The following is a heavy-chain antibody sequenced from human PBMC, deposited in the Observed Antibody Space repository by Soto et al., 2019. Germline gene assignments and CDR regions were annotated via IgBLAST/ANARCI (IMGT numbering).Heavy chain of an antibody. D-gene: IGHD6-19*01. CDR3: VKEGYMRSDWYGQFDY. CDR2: ISSYGADR. V-gene: IGHV3-64D*06. Sequence: ESGGTLVQPGGSLRLSCSASGFTFNSYAMHWVRQAPGKGLEFVSAISSYGADRYYADSVKGRFAISRDNSKNTLYLQMSSLRAEDTALYYCVKEGYMRSDWYGQFDYWGQGALVTVSS. CDR1: GFTFNSYA. J-gene: IGHJ4*02.